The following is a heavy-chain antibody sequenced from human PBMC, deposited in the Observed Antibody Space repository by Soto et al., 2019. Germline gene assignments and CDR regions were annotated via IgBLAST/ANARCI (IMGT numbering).Heavy chain of an antibody. CDR1: GFTFSSYA. D-gene: IGHD1-26*01. V-gene: IGHV3-23*01. CDR2: ISGSGGNA. CDR3: AKDGASGSYPPYYYFGMDV. J-gene: IGHJ6*02. Sequence: GGSLRLSCAASGFTFSSYAMSWVRQAPGKGLEWVSTISGSGGNAYYADSVKGRFSISRDNSKNTLRLQMNSLRADDTAVYYCAKDGASGSYPPYYYFGMDVWGQGTTVTVSS.